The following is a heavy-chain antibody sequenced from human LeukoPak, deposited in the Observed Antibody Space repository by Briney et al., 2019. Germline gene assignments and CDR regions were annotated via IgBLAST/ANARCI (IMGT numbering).Heavy chain of an antibody. CDR3: AWGEPYYYDSSGYYWDY. V-gene: IGHV1-69*13. Sequence: GASVKVSCKASGGTXSSYAISWVRQAPGQGLEWMGGIIPIFGTANYAQKFQGRVTITADESTSTAYMELSSLRSEDTAVYYCAWGEPYYYDSSGYYWDYWGQGTLVTVSS. J-gene: IGHJ4*02. CDR2: IIPIFGTA. CDR1: GGTXSSYA. D-gene: IGHD3-22*01.